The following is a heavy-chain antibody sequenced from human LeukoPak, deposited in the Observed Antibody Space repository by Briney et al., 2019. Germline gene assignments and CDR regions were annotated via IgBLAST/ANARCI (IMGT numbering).Heavy chain of an antibody. V-gene: IGHV4-59*01. J-gene: IGHJ5*02. CDR2: IYYSGGT. Sequence: LGTPSLTCTECGGSSSSYYWSWRRQPPREGVEWRGYIYYSGGTNNNPSPTRRVTISVDTSKTQFSLKLSSVTAAGTAVYYCARSLVAAAGNLEFDCWFDPWGQGTLVTVSS. D-gene: IGHD6-13*01. CDR1: GGSSSSYY. CDR3: ARSLVAAAGNLEFDCWFDP.